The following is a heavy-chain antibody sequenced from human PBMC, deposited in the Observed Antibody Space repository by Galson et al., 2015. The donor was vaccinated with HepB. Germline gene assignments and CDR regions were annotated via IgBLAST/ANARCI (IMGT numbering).Heavy chain of an antibody. Sequence: SVKVSCKASGYTFTSYAMNWVRQAPGQGLEWMGWINTNTGNPTYAQGFTGRFVFSLDTSVSTAYLQISSLKAEDTAVYYCARATSGYDADAFDIWGQGTMVTVSS. CDR3: ARATSGYDADAFDI. D-gene: IGHD5-12*01. V-gene: IGHV7-4-1*02. CDR1: GYTFTSYA. CDR2: INTNTGNP. J-gene: IGHJ3*02.